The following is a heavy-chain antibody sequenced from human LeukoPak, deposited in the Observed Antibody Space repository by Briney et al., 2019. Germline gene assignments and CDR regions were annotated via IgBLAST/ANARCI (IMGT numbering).Heavy chain of an antibody. V-gene: IGHV4-61*02. D-gene: IGHD1-1*01. Sequence: PSQTLSLTCTVSGGSISTGNYFWSWIRQPAGKGLEWIGRIYASGSTNYNPSLKSRVTMSVDTSKNQFSLKLSSVTAADTAVYYCARVNWSDLRDYWDQGTLVTVSS. CDR3: ARVNWSDLRDY. CDR2: IYASGST. CDR1: GGSISTGNYF. J-gene: IGHJ4*02.